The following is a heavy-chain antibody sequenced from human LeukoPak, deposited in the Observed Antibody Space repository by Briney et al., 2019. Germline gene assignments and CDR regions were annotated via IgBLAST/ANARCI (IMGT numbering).Heavy chain of an antibody. V-gene: IGHV1-2*06. Sequence: ASVKVSCKASGYTFTGYYMHRVRQAPGQGLEWMGRINPNSGGTDYAQKFQGRVTMTRDTSISTAYMELSRLRSDDTAVYYCAREPSYSNLGMDVWGQGTTVTVSS. CDR2: INPNSGGT. J-gene: IGHJ6*02. D-gene: IGHD4-11*01. CDR1: GYTFTGYY. CDR3: AREPSYSNLGMDV.